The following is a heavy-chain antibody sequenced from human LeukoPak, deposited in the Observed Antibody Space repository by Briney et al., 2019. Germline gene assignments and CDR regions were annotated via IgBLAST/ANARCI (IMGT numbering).Heavy chain of an antibody. V-gene: IGHV1-18*01. CDR3: ARDKSSGWSHYYYGMDV. Sequence: ASVKVSCKASGGTFSSYGISWVRQAPGQGLEWMGWISAYNGNTNYAQKLQGRVAMTTDTSTSTAYMELRSLRSDDTAVYYCARDKSSGWSHYYYGMDVWGQGTTVTVSS. CDR2: ISAYNGNT. J-gene: IGHJ6*02. D-gene: IGHD6-19*01. CDR1: GGTFSSYG.